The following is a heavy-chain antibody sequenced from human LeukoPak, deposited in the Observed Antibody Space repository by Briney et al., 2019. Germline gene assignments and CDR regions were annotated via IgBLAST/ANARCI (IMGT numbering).Heavy chain of an antibody. CDR2: IHYTGST. D-gene: IGHD1-1*01. CDR3: TTTSGTSPIDS. V-gene: IGHV4-59*03. CDR1: GGSLSPYF. J-gene: IGHJ4*02. Sequence: SETLSLTCTVSGGSLSPYFWTWIRQPPGKGLEWIGYIHYTGSTYYNPSLQSRVTMSVDTSKNQFSLKLTSVTAVDTAVYYCTTTSGTSPIDSWGQGTLVTVSS.